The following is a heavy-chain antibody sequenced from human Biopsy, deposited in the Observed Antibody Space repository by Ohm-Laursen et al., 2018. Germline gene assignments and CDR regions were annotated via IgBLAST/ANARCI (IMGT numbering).Heavy chain of an antibody. CDR2: VYYTGST. D-gene: IGHD3-22*01. CDR1: GYSMSTYY. V-gene: IGHV4-59*01. J-gene: IGHJ2*01. CDR3: ARDRGYYSDRTVPGYFDL. Sequence: TLSLTCSVSGYSMSTYYWSWIRQPPGKGLEWIGYVYYTGSTDYNPSLQSRVTISVDTSKNHFSLRLRSVTPADTAIYYCARDRGYYSDRTVPGYFDLWGRGTLVTVSS.